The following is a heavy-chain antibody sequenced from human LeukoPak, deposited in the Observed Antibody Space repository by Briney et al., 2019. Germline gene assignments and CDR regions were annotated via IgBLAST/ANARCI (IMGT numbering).Heavy chain of an antibody. CDR1: GGSLNSGGYY. J-gene: IGHJ3*02. CDR2: IYYSGST. Sequence: PSDTLSLTCTVSGGSLNSGGYYWRWIRQPPAKGLEWIGYIYYSGSTYYNPSLTSRVTISVDTSKNQFSLKLSSVTAADTGVYYCARDYCSSTSCYYAFDIWGQGTMVTVSS. V-gene: IGHV4-31*03. CDR3: ARDYCSSTSCYYAFDI. D-gene: IGHD2-2*01.